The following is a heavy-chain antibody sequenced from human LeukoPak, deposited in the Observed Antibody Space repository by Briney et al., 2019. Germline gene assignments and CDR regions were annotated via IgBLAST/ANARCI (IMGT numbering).Heavy chain of an antibody. Sequence: ASVKVSCKASGYTFTSYGISWVRQAPAQGLEWMGWISAYNGNTNYAQKLQGRVTMTTDTSTSTAYMKLRSLRSDDTAVYYCARDGTTRDYYYSYGMDVWGQGTTVTVSS. CDR3: ARDGTTRDYYYSYGMDV. D-gene: IGHD1-7*01. CDR2: ISAYNGNT. J-gene: IGHJ6*02. CDR1: GYTFTSYG. V-gene: IGHV1-18*01.